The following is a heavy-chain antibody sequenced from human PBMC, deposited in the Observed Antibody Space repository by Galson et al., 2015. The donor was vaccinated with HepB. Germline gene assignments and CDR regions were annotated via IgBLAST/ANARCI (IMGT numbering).Heavy chain of an antibody. CDR2: ISYDGSNK. CDR3: PLPPPPGRREYYFDY. V-gene: IGHV3-30-3*01. D-gene: IGHD2-15*01. J-gene: IGHJ4*02. Sequence: SLRLSCAASGFTFSSYAMHWVRQAPGKGLEWVAVISYDGSNKYYADSVKGRFTISRDNSKNTLYLQMNSLRAEDTVVYYCPLPPPPGRREYYFDYWGQGTLVTVSS. CDR1: GFTFSSYA.